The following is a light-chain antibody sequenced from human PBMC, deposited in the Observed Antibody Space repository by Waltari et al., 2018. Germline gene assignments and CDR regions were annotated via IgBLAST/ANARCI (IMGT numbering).Light chain of an antibody. CDR3: QHHFRLPAT. CDR2: GAS. Sequence: IMLTQSPGTLSLSPGERATLSCRASQSISRYLAWYQQKPGQAPRLLIYGASTRATGIPDRFSGSGSGTDFNLTISGLEPEDSAVYYCQHHFRLPATFGQGTKVEIK. CDR1: QSISRY. J-gene: IGKJ1*01. V-gene: IGKV3-20*01.